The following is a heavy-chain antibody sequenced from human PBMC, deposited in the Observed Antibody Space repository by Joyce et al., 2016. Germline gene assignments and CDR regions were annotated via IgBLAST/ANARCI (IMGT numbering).Heavy chain of an antibody. Sequence: EVQLVESGGGLVQPGGSLRLSCAASGVSFSGYWIHWVRQAPGKGLGWVSRINTEGSSTRFADSVKGRFTISRDNAKNTLYLQMNSLRAEDTAVYYCVRGISARPGGPNWFDPWGQGTLVTVSS. D-gene: IGHD6-6*01. V-gene: IGHV3-74*01. CDR3: VRGISARPGGPNWFDP. CDR1: GVSFSGYW. J-gene: IGHJ5*02. CDR2: INTEGSST.